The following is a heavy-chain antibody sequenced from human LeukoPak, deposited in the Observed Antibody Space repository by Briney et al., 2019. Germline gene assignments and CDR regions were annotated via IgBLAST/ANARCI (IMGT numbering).Heavy chain of an antibody. CDR1: GFTFSSYS. V-gene: IGHV3-48*01. J-gene: IGHJ4*01. CDR3: AKYTSGTSYRGLDQ. D-gene: IGHD3-10*01. CDR2: FSTRSSTI. Sequence: LSGGSLRLSWAASGFTFSSYSMNWVRQAPGKGLEWVSYFSTRSSTISYADSVKGRFTISRDDSKNTVYLQMNSLRAEDTAVYSCAKYTSGTSYRGLDQWGHGTLVTVSS.